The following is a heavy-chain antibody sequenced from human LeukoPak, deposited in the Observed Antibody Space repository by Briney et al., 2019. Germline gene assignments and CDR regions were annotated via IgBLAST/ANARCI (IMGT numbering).Heavy chain of an antibody. J-gene: IGHJ4*02. D-gene: IGHD3-3*01. Sequence: SETLSLTCTVSGGSISSGGYYWSWIRQPPGKGLEWIGYIYYSGSTNYNPSLKSRVTISVDTSKNQFSLKLSSVTAADTAVYYCARRGALRFFDYWGQGTLVTVSS. CDR3: ARRGALRFFDY. CDR1: GGSISSGGYY. V-gene: IGHV4-61*08. CDR2: IYYSGST.